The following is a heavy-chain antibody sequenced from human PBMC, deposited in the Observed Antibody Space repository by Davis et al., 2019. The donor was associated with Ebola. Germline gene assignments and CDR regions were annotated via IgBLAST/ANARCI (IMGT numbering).Heavy chain of an antibody. V-gene: IGHV3-7*01. CDR3: AREGYSGYVS. CDR2: IKQDGSEK. CDR1: GFTFSSYW. J-gene: IGHJ5*02. Sequence: GESLKISCAASGFTFSSYWMRWVRQAPGKGLEWVANIKQDGSEKYYVDSVKGRFTISRDNAKNSLYLQMNSLRAEDTAVYYCAREGYSGYVSWGQGTLVTVSS. D-gene: IGHD5-12*01.